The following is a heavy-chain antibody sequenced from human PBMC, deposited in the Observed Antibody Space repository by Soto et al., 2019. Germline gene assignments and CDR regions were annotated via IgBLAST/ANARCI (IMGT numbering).Heavy chain of an antibody. J-gene: IGHJ4*02. Sequence: QVQLVESGGCVVQPGRSLRLSCAASGFTFSSYGMHWVRQAPGKGLEWVAVISYDGSNKYYADSVKGRFTISRDNSKNTLYLQMNSLRAEDTAVYYCAKEGGYSGYDVDYWGQGTLVTVSS. CDR2: ISYDGSNK. CDR1: GFTFSSYG. D-gene: IGHD5-12*01. V-gene: IGHV3-30*18. CDR3: AKEGGYSGYDVDY.